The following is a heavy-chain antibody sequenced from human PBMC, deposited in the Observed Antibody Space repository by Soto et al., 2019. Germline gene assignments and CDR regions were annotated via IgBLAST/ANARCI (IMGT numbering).Heavy chain of an antibody. Sequence: QVQLVQSGAEVKKPGSSVKVSCKASGGTFSSYAISWVRQAPGQGLEWMGGIIPIFGTANYAQKFQGRVTITADESTSTAYMELSSLRSEDTAVYYCARGYSSSWPPAYSLYYYYYGMDVWGQGTTVTVSS. J-gene: IGHJ6*02. CDR2: IIPIFGTA. V-gene: IGHV1-69*01. CDR3: ARGYSSSWPPAYSLYYYYYGMDV. D-gene: IGHD6-13*01. CDR1: GGTFSSYA.